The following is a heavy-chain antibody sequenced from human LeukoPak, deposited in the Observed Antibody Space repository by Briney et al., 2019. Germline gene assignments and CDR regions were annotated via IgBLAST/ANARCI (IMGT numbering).Heavy chain of an antibody. V-gene: IGHV3-64*01. D-gene: IGHD3-22*01. Sequence: GGSLRLSCAASGFTFSNAWMSWVRQAPGKGLEYVSAISSNGGSTYYANSVKGRFTISRDNSKNTLYLQMGSLRAEDMAVYYCARALLGYYDSSGYSDYWGQGTLVTVSS. CDR1: GFTFSNAW. CDR2: ISSNGGST. CDR3: ARALLGYYDSSGYSDY. J-gene: IGHJ4*02.